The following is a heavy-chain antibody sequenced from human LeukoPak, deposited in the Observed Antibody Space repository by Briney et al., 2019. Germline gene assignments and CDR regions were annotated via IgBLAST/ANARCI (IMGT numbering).Heavy chain of an antibody. CDR3: ATDGIVVVPAAMWYYGMDV. J-gene: IGHJ6*02. CDR2: FDPEDGET. Sequence: GASVKVSCKVSGYTLTELSMHWVRQAPGKGLEWMGGFDPEDGETIYAQKFQGRVTMTEDTSTDTAYMELSSLRSEVTAVYYCATDGIVVVPAAMWYYGMDVWGQGTTVTVSS. CDR1: GYTLTELS. D-gene: IGHD2-2*01. V-gene: IGHV1-24*01.